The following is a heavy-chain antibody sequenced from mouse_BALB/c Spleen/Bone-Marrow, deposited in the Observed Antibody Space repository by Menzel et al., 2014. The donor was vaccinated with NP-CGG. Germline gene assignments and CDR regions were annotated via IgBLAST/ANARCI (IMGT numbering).Heavy chain of an antibody. CDR3: ARDDYGRGY. J-gene: IGHJ2*01. Sequence: DVMLVESGGGLVQPGGSLRLSCATSGLTFTDYYMSWVRQPPGKALEWLGFIKNKANGYTTEYSASVKGRFTISRDNSQSILYLQMNTLRAEDSATYYGARDDYGRGYWGQGTTLTVSS. CDR1: GLTFTDYY. D-gene: IGHD1-1*01. V-gene: IGHV7-3*02. CDR2: IKNKANGYTT.